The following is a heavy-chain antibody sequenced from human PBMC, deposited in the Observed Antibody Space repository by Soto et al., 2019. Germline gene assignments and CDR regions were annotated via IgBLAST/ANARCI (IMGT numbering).Heavy chain of an antibody. CDR2: ISAYNGNT. CDR1: GYTFTSYG. Sequence: APVKVSCKASGYTFTSYGISWVRQAPGQGLEWMGWISAYNGNTNYAQKLQGRVTMTTDTSTSTAYMELRSLRSDDTAVYYCARGPIVVVPAASFGMDVWGQGTTVTVSS. D-gene: IGHD2-2*01. V-gene: IGHV1-18*01. J-gene: IGHJ6*02. CDR3: ARGPIVVVPAASFGMDV.